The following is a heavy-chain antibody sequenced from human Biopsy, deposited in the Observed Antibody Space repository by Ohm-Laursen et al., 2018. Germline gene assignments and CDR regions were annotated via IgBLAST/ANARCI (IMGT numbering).Heavy chain of an antibody. CDR3: ARTPIAIFSAGLVYRHRRHLQGMDV. J-gene: IGHJ6*02. V-gene: IGHV2-70*11. CDR2: IDWDLCK. D-gene: IGHD6-13*01. CDR1: GLSLSARGLC. Sequence: TQTLTLTSDFSGLSLSARGLCVSWIRQPPGKALEWLARIDWDLCKDYSVSLKDRLTISKATSENQVVLTMTNTDPADTVTYFCARTPIAIFSAGLVYRHRRHLQGMDVWGQGTAVTVS.